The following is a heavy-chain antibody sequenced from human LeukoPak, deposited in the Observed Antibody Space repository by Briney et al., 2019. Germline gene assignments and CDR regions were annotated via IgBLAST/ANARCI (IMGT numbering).Heavy chain of an antibody. CDR2: ISGSGGST. CDR3: ATLGTTYDFWSGYYSDAFDI. CDR1: GFTFSSYA. V-gene: IGHV3-23*01. J-gene: IGHJ3*02. D-gene: IGHD3-3*01. Sequence: GGSLRLSCAASGFTFSSYAMSWGRQAPGKGLEWVSAISGSGGSTYYADSVKGRFTISRDNSKNTLNLQMNSLRAEDTAVYYCATLGTTYDFWSGYYSDAFDIWGQGTMVTVSS.